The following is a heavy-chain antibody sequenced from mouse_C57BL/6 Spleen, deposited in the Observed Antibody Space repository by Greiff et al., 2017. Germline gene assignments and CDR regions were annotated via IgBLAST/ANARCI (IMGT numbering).Heavy chain of an antibody. CDR2: IHPNSGST. J-gene: IGHJ4*01. V-gene: IGHV1-64*01. CDR3: ARSTTVVEGYAMDY. D-gene: IGHD1-1*01. CDR1: GYTFTSYW. Sequence: QVQLQQPGAELVKPGASVTLSCKASGYTFTSYWMHWVKQRPGQGLEWIGMIHPNSGSTNYNEKFKSKATLTVDKSSSTAYMQLSSLTSVDSAVYYCARSTTVVEGYAMDYWGQGTSVTVSS.